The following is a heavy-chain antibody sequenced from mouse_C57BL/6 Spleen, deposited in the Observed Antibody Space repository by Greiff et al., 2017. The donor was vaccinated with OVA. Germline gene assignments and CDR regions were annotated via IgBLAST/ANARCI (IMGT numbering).Heavy chain of an antibody. CDR1: GFTFSDYG. CDR2: ISSGSSTI. CDR3: ARNYYGRTWYFDV. Sequence: EVKLVESGGGLVKPGGSLKLSCAASGFTFSDYGMHWVRQAPEKGLVWVAYISSGSSTIYYADTVKGRFTISRDNAKNTLFQQMTSLRSEDTTMYYCARNYYGRTWYFDVWGKGTTVTVSS. J-gene: IGHJ1*03. V-gene: IGHV5-17*01. D-gene: IGHD1-1*01.